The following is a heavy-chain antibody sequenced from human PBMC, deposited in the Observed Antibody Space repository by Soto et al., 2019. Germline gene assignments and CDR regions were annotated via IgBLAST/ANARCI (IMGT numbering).Heavy chain of an antibody. CDR2: ISYDGSNK. Sequence: PGGSLRLSCAASGFTFSSYGMHWVRQAPGKGLEWVAVISYDGSNKYYADSVKGRFTISRDNSKNTLYLQMNSLRAEDTAVYYCAKEFLEWLLYDPYYYGMDVWGQGTTVTVSS. J-gene: IGHJ6*02. CDR3: AKEFLEWLLYDPYYYGMDV. CDR1: GFTFSSYG. D-gene: IGHD3-3*01. V-gene: IGHV3-30*18.